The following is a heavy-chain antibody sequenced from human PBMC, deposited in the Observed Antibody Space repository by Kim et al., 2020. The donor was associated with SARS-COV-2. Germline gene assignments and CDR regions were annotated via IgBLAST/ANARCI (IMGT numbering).Heavy chain of an antibody. Sequence: TNYHPTLKSRVTISVDTSKNQLSLKLSSVTAADTAVYYCARDDYGDPFDYWGQGTLVTVSS. CDR3: ARDDYGDPFDY. J-gene: IGHJ4*02. V-gene: IGHV4-30-2*04. D-gene: IGHD4-17*01. CDR2: T.